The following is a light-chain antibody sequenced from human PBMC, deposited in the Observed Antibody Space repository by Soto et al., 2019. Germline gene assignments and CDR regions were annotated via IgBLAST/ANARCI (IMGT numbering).Light chain of an antibody. CDR1: QSVSSSY. CDR3: QQYGSSPPLT. J-gene: IGKJ4*01. Sequence: EIGLTQSPGTLSLSPGERATLSCRASQSVSSSYLAWYQQKPGQAPRLLIYGASSRATGLPDRFSGSGSGTDFTLTISRLEPEDFAVYYCQQYGSSPPLTFGGGTKVEIK. V-gene: IGKV3-20*01. CDR2: GAS.